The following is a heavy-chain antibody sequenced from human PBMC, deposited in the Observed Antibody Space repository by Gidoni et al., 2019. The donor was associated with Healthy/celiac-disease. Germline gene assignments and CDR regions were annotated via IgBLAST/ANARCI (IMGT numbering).Heavy chain of an antibody. CDR3: ARDPAVAGFSRYFDL. V-gene: IGHV4-34*01. CDR1: GGSFSGYY. Sequence: QVQLQQWGAGLLKPSETLSLTCAVYGGSFSGYYWSWSRQPPGKGLEWIGEINHSGSTNYNPSLKSRVTISVDTSKNQFSLKLSSVTAADTAVYYCARDPAVAGFSRYFDLWGRGTLVTVSS. CDR2: INHSGST. J-gene: IGHJ2*01. D-gene: IGHD6-19*01.